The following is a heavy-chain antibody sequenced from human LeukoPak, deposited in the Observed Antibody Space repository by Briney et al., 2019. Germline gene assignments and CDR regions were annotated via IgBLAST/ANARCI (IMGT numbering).Heavy chain of an antibody. CDR2: INPNSGGT. J-gene: IGHJ3*02. Sequence: GASVKVSCKASGYTFTGYYMHWVRQAPGQGLEWMGWINPNSGGTNYAQKFQGWVTMTRDTSISTAYMELSRLRSDDTAVYYCARVKNEDSSGYPEDAFDIWGQGTMVTVSS. D-gene: IGHD3-22*01. V-gene: IGHV1-2*04. CDR1: GYTFTGYY. CDR3: ARVKNEDSSGYPEDAFDI.